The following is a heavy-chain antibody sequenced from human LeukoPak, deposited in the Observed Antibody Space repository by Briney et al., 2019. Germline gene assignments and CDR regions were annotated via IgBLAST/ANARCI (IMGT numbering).Heavy chain of an antibody. D-gene: IGHD5-12*01. CDR1: GFTVSSNY. V-gene: IGHV3-53*01. CDR2: IYSGGST. Sequence: GGSLRLSCAASGFTVSSNYMSWVRQAPGKGLEWVSVIYSGGSTYYADSVKGRFTISRDNSKNTLYLQMNSLRAEDTAVYYCARVARVATWDWSWGQGTLVTVSS. J-gene: IGHJ5*02. CDR3: ARVARVATWDWS.